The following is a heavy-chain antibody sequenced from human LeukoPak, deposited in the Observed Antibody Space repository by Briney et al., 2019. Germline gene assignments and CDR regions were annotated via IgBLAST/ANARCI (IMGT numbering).Heavy chain of an antibody. J-gene: IGHJ4*02. CDR3: ARLLPTHSSSWSGYYFDY. Sequence: SETLSLTCTVSGGSISSYYWSWVRQPPGKGLEYIGYIYYSGSTNYNPSLKSRVTISVDTSKNQFSLKLSSVTAADTAVYYCARLLPTHSSSWSGYYFDYWGQGTLVSVSS. CDR1: GGSISSYY. V-gene: IGHV4-59*08. CDR2: IYYSGST. D-gene: IGHD6-13*01.